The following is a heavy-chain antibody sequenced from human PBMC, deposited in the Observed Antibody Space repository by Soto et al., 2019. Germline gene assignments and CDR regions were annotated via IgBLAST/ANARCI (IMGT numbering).Heavy chain of an antibody. V-gene: IGHV3-33*06. J-gene: IGHJ1*01. D-gene: IGHD6-19*01. CDR2: IWYDGSNK. CDR1: GFTFSSYG. CDR3: AKGVPGIAVAGTGYFQH. Sequence: GGSLRLSCAAAGFTFSSYGMHWVRQAPGKGLEWVAVIWYDGSNKYYADSVKGRFTISRDNSKNTLYLQMNSLRAEDTAVYYCAKGVPGIAVAGTGYFQHWGQGTLVTVSS.